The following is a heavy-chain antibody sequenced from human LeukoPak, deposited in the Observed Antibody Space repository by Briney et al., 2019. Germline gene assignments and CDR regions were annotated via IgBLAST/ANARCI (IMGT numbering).Heavy chain of an antibody. Sequence: PGGSLRLSCAASRFTLSTYWMSWVRQAPGKGLEWVAHIKQDGSQEYYLDSVKGRFTISKDNAKNSLYLQMNSLRAEDTALYHCARNNGMDVWGQGTTVIVSS. CDR1: RFTLSTYW. CDR3: ARNNGMDV. CDR2: IKQDGSQE. J-gene: IGHJ6*02. V-gene: IGHV3-7*03.